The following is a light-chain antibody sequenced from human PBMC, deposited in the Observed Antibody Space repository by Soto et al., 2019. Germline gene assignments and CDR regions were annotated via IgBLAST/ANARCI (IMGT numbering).Light chain of an antibody. Sequence: QSVLTQPPSVSGTPGQEVSISCSGSSSNIGSNYVYWYQQVPGTAPQLLIYRNNQRPSGVPDRLSASKSGASASLAISGLRSEDEADYYCSSYADTNNLVFGGGTQLTVL. J-gene: IGLJ2*01. CDR2: RNN. V-gene: IGLV1-47*01. CDR3: SSYADTNNLV. CDR1: SSNIGSNY.